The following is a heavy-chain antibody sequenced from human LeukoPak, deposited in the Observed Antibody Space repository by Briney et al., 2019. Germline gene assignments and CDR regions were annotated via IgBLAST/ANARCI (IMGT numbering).Heavy chain of an antibody. CDR3: ARDSSGHWYFDL. V-gene: IGHV4-30-4*01. J-gene: IGHJ2*01. D-gene: IGHD3-22*01. CDR2: IYYTGST. Sequence: SQTLPLTCTVSGGSISRGDYYWSWIRQSPGKGLEWIGYIYYTGSTYYNPSLKSRVTISLDMSKNQFSLKLNSVTAADTAVYYCARDSSGHWYFDLWGRGTLVTVSS. CDR1: GGSISRGDYY.